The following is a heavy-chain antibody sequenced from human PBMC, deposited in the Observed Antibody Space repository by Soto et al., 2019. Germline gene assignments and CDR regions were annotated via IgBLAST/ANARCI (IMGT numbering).Heavy chain of an antibody. V-gene: IGHV3-23*01. CDR3: AKATTDSDDTEAFDF. J-gene: IGHJ3*01. CDR1: GFTVNRYA. D-gene: IGHD4-17*01. CDR2: SSASGGST. Sequence: PGGSLRLSCTASGFTVNRYAMGWVRQAPGKGLQWVAGSSASGGSTYYGPSVKGRFTISRDSSQNTLHLQIDSLRGEDTAIYYCAKATTDSDDTEAFDFWGHGTRVTVSS.